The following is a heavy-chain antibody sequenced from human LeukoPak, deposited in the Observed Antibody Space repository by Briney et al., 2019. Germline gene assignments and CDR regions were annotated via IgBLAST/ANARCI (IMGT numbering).Heavy chain of an antibody. J-gene: IGHJ5*02. Sequence: ASVKVSCKASGYTFNVYYIYWFRQAPGQGLEWMGWINPKSGVTKSSQTFQGRVTLTTESSITTAYMELSMLTSDDTAIYYCARTGLVVLPAYDPSRGNWFDHWGQGTLVTVSS. CDR2: INPKSGVT. D-gene: IGHD1-14*01. CDR1: GYTFNVYY. V-gene: IGHV1-2*02. CDR3: ARTGLVVLPAYDPSRGNWFDH.